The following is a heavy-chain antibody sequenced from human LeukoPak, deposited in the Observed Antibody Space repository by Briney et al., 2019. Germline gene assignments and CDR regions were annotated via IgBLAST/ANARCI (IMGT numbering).Heavy chain of an antibody. D-gene: IGHD6-19*01. CDR2: INSDGSST. V-gene: IGHV3-74*01. CDR3: ARVRFGYSSIPFDY. Sequence: PGGSLRLSCAASGFTFSSYWMHWVRQAPGKGLVWVSRINSDGSSTSYADSVKGRLTISRDNAKNTLYLQMNSLRAEDTAVYYCARVRFGYSSIPFDYWGQGTLVTVSS. J-gene: IGHJ4*02. CDR1: GFTFSSYW.